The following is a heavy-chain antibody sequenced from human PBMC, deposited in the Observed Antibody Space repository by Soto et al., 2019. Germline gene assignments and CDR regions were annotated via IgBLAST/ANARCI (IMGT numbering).Heavy chain of an antibody. CDR2: ISSNGVGT. CDR3: ARRARPDFYYMDV. CDR1: GFTLSGYA. D-gene: IGHD6-6*01. Sequence: EVQLAESGGGLAQPGGSLRLSCAASGFTLSGYAMDWGRQAPGKGLEYVSGISSNGVGTYYANSVQGRFTISRDNSKNTVYLQMGSLRPEDMAVYYCARRARPDFYYMDVWGKGTTVTVSS. V-gene: IGHV3-64*01. J-gene: IGHJ6*03.